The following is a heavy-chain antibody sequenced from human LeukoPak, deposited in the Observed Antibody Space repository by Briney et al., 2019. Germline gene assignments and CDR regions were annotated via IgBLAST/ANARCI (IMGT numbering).Heavy chain of an antibody. J-gene: IGHJ4*02. D-gene: IGHD3-10*01. CDR1: GASISSSY. Sequence: SETLSLTCTVSGASISSSYWNWIRQPPGRRMEWIGFIAYTGSTTYNPSLKSRVTLALDASKDQFSLTLSSVTAADTAVYYCARQVFCECDSGYFDSWGQGTLVTVSS. V-gene: IGHV4-59*08. CDR2: IAYTGST. CDR3: ARQVFCECDSGYFDS.